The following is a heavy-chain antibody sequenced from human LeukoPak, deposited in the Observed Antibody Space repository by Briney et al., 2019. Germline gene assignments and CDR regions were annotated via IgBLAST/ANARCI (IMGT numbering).Heavy chain of an antibody. J-gene: IGHJ4*02. Sequence: ESLKISCKGSGYSFTSYWIGWVRQMPGKGLEWMGIIYPGDADTRYSASFQGHGTISADKSISTAYLQWSSLKASDTAMYYCARTHAYDILPGYDSGQGTLVTVSS. CDR3: ARTHAYDILPGYD. D-gene: IGHD3-9*01. CDR2: IYPGDADT. CDR1: GYSFTSYW. V-gene: IGHV5-51*01.